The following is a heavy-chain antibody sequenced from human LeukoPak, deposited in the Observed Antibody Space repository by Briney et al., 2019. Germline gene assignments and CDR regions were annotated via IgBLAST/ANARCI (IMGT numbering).Heavy chain of an antibody. D-gene: IGHD2-21*02. Sequence: GGSLRLSCAASGFTFSTYWMNWYRQAPGKGLEWVGNINQDASEINSVASVRGRFTISRDNAKNSLHLQMNSLRAEDTAVYYCATDRDNSDWQKRFDSWGQGTLVTVSS. CDR2: INQDASEI. CDR1: GFTFSTYW. CDR3: ATDRDNSDWQKRFDS. J-gene: IGHJ4*02. V-gene: IGHV3-7*01.